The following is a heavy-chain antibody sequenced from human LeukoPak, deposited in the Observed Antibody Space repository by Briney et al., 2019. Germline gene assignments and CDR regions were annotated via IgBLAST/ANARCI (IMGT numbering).Heavy chain of an antibody. CDR1: GFTFSSYE. CDR3: ARDKSTMIVVVPDAFDI. V-gene: IGHV3-48*03. J-gene: IGHJ3*02. Sequence: PGGSLRLSCAASGFTFSSYEMNWVRQAPGKGLEWVSYISSSGSTIYYADSVKGRFTISRDNAKNSLYLRMNSLRAEDTAVYYCARDKSTMIVVVPDAFDIWGQGTMVTVSS. D-gene: IGHD3-22*01. CDR2: ISSSGSTI.